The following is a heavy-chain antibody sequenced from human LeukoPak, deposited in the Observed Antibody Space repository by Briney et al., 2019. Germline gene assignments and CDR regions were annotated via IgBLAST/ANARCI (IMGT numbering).Heavy chain of an antibody. V-gene: IGHV3-20*04. CDR3: ARDNAGYDY. D-gene: IGHD5-12*01. CDR2: INWNGSST. Sequence: GGSLRLSCAASGFTLDDYGMSWVRQAPGKGLEWVSGINWNGSSTGYADSVKGRFTVSRDNAKNSLYLQMNSLRAEDTAVYYCARDNAGYDYWGQGTLVTLSS. J-gene: IGHJ4*02. CDR1: GFTLDDYG.